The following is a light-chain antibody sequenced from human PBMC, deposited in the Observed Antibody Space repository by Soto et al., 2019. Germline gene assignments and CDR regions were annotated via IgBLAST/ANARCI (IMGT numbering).Light chain of an antibody. CDR1: RTIKTS. CDR2: DAS. V-gene: IGKV1-12*01. Sequence: DIQMTQSPSSVSASVGDRVTITCRASRTIKTSLAWYQQRPGKGPELLIYDASTLQSGVPSRISGSGSGTEFTLTSCLLQPEDFATFLCQQITSFPPTFGGGNKVTI. J-gene: IGKJ4*02. CDR3: QQITSFPPT.